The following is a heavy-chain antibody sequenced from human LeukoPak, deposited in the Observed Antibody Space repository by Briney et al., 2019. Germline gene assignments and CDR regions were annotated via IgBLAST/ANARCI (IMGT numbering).Heavy chain of an antibody. D-gene: IGHD6-13*01. Sequence: GASVKVSCKASGYTFINFAINWGRQAPGQRPEWMGWINAGNGNTKYSQKFQGRVTITRDTSASKAYMELSGLTSEDTAVYYCARGPRAAADDYWGQGTLVTVSS. CDR3: ARGPRAAADDY. V-gene: IGHV1-3*01. CDR1: GYTFINFA. J-gene: IGHJ4*02. CDR2: INAGNGNT.